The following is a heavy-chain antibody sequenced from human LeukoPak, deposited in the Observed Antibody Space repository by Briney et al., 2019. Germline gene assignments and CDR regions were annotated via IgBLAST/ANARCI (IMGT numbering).Heavy chain of an antibody. D-gene: IGHD6-19*01. Sequence: RSSETLSLTCTVSGGSISSYYWSWIRQPPGKGLEWIGYIYYSGSTNYNPSLKSRVTISVDTSKNQFSLKLSSVTAADTAVYYCARDSSGWYHWFDPWGQGTLVTVSS. J-gene: IGHJ5*02. CDR3: ARDSSGWYHWFDP. V-gene: IGHV4-59*01. CDR2: IYYSGST. CDR1: GGSISSYY.